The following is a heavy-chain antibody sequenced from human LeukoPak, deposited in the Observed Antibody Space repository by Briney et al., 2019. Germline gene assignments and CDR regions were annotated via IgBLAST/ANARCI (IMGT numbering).Heavy chain of an antibody. J-gene: IGHJ4*02. CDR3: ARDNSGSYYYFDY. V-gene: IGHV3-33*01. D-gene: IGHD1-26*01. CDR2: IWYDGSNK. CDR1: GFTFSSYG. Sequence: GGSLRLSCAASGFTFSSYGMHWVRQAPGKGLEWVAVIWYDGSNKYYADSVKGRFTTSRDNSKNTLYLQMNSLRAEDTAVYSCARDNSGSYYYFDYWGQGTLVTVSS.